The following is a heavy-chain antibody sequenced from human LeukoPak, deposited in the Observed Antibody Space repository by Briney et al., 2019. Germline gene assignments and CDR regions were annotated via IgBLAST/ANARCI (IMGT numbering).Heavy chain of an antibody. V-gene: IGHV3-30*18. CDR3: AKVGRFPRVGPPNWFDP. CDR2: ISYDGSNK. Sequence: PGRSLRLSCAASGFTFSSYGMHWVRQAPGKGLEWVAVISYDGSNKYYADSVKGRFTISRDNSKNTLYLQMNSLRAEDTAVYYCAKVGRFPRVGPPNWFDPWGQGTLVTVPS. J-gene: IGHJ5*02. CDR1: GFTFSSYG.